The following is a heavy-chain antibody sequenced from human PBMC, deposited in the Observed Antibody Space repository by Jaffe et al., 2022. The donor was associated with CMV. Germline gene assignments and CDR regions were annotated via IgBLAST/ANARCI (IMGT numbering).Heavy chain of an antibody. J-gene: IGHJ6*03. CDR3: ASVAYDFWSGPGRGYMDV. Sequence: QVQLVQSGAEVKKPGASVKVSCKASGYTFTSYYMHWVRQAPGQGLEWMGIINPSGGSTSYAQKFQGRVTMTRDTSTSTVYMELSSLRSEDTAVYYCASVAYDFWSGPGRGYMDVWGKGTTVTVSS. V-gene: IGHV1-46*01. D-gene: IGHD3-3*01. CDR2: INPSGGST. CDR1: GYTFTSYY.